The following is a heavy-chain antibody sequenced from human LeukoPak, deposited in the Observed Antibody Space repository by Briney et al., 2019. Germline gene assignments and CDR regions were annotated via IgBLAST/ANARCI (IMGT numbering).Heavy chain of an antibody. V-gene: IGHV3-30*04. CDR2: ISYDGSNK. CDR1: GFTFSSYA. D-gene: IGHD2-15*01. J-gene: IGHJ5*02. CDR3: ARTQVGCSGGSCYSGWFDP. Sequence: PGGSLRLSCAASGFTFSSYAMHWVRQAPGKGLEWVAVISYDGSNKYYADSVKGRFTISRDNSKNTLYLQMNSLRAEDTAVYYCARTQVGCSGGSCYSGWFDPWGQGTLVTVSS.